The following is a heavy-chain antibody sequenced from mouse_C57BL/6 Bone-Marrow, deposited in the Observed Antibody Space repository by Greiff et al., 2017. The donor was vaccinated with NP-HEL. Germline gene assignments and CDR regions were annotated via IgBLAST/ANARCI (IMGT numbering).Heavy chain of an antibody. D-gene: IGHD2-3*01. CDR3: TSGYDGYY. Sequence: EVQVVESGAELVRPGASVKLSCTASGFNIKDDYMHWVKQRPEQGLEWIGWIDPENGDTEYASKFQGKATITADTSSNTAYLQLSSLTSEDTAVYYCTSGYDGYYWGQGTTLTVSS. CDR2: IDPENGDT. CDR1: GFNIKDDY. J-gene: IGHJ2*01. V-gene: IGHV14-4*01.